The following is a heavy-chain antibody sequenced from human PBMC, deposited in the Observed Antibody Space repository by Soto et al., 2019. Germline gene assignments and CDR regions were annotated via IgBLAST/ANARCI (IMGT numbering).Heavy chain of an antibody. CDR3: ARDSGGLRANYYYYFGMDV. V-gene: IGHV1-69*01. CDR1: GGTFSSYA. J-gene: IGHJ6*02. CDR2: VIPIFGTA. Sequence: QVQLVQSGAEVKKPGSSVKVSCKASGGTFSSYAISWVRQAPGQGLEWMGGVIPIFGTANYAQKFQGRVTITADESTSTANMELSSLRSEDTAVYYCARDSGGLRANYYYYFGMDVWGQGTTVTVSS. D-gene: IGHD5-12*01.